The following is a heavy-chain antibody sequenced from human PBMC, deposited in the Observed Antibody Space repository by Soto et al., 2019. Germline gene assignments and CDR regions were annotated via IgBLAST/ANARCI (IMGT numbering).Heavy chain of an antibody. CDR2: IKSKTDGGTT. Sequence: SVSNAWMNWVRQAPGKGLEWVGRIKSKTDGGTTDYAAPMKGRFTISRDDSKNTLYLQMNSLKTEDTAVYYCTTKLRSFDYWGQGTLVTVSS. D-gene: IGHD2-15*01. V-gene: IGHV3-15*07. J-gene: IGHJ4*02. CDR1: SVSNAW. CDR3: TTKLRSFDY.